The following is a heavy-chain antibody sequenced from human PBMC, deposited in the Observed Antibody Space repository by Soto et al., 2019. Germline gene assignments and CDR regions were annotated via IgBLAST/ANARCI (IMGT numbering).Heavy chain of an antibody. V-gene: IGHV4-39*01. J-gene: IGHJ5*02. CDR1: GDSIISSDFY. D-gene: IGHD3-3*02. CDR3: ARHSLALRKNNWFDP. CDR2: IFYLGSS. Sequence: PSETLSLTCTVSGDSIISSDFYWGWVRQPPGKGLEWIGSIFYLGSSYYNPSLKSRVTMSVDTSNNQFSLRLRSVTAADTALDFCARHSLALRKNNWFDPWGQGIMVTVSS.